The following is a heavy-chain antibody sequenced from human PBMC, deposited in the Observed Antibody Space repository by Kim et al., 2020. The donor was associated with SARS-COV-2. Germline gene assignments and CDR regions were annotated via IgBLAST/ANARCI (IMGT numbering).Heavy chain of an antibody. J-gene: IGHJ4*02. CDR2: IHHTGST. D-gene: IGHD6-13*01. V-gene: IGHV4-61*01. CDR1: GVSLSSNHYY. Sequence: SETLSLTCSVSGVSLSSNHYYWSWIRQTPGKALEYIGYIHHTGSTTYNVSLKSRVTISRDTSKNQFSLRLTSVTAADTAVYFCASVWRGSSTLYYFDFWGQGSRVTVS. CDR3: ASVWRGSSTLYYFDF.